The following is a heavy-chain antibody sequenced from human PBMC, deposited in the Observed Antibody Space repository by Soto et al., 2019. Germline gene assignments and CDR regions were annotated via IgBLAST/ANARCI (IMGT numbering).Heavy chain of an antibody. CDR3: ARASAYTATDFDY. CDR2: IFYSGNT. J-gene: IGHJ4*02. CDR1: GGSISSGDYY. Sequence: SETLSLTCTVSGGSISSGDYYWCWIRQPPGKGLEWIGSIFYSGNTHYNPALRSRLTISVDTSKNQFSLKLSSVTDADTAVYYCARASAYTATDFDYWGQGTLVTVSS. D-gene: IGHD2-15*01. V-gene: IGHV4-30-4*01.